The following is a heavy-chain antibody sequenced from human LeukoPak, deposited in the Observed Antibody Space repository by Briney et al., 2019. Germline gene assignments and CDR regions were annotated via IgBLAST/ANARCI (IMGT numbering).Heavy chain of an antibody. CDR2: ISAYNGNT. Sequence: GASVKLSCKASVYTFTIYGISWVRQAPGQGLEWMGWISAYNGNTNYAQKPQGRVTMTTDTSTSTAYMELRSLISDDPAVYYCARARSPPVIPHSIRYPRFDHWGQGTLVTVSS. V-gene: IGHV1-18*01. J-gene: IGHJ4*02. CDR3: ARARSPPVIPHSIRYPRFDH. CDR1: VYTFTIYG. D-gene: IGHD3-22*01.